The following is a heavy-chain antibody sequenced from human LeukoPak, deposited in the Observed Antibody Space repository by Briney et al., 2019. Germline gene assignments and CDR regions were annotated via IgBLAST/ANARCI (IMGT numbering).Heavy chain of an antibody. CDR2: IYYSGST. Sequence: SETLSLTCTVSGGSISSYYWSWIRQPPGKGLEWIGYIYYSGSTNYNPSLKSRVTISVDTSKNQFSLKLSSVTAADTAVYYCARRFLPSYFDYWGQGTLVTVSS. CDR1: GGSISSYY. CDR3: ARRFLPSYFDY. J-gene: IGHJ4*02. V-gene: IGHV4-59*08.